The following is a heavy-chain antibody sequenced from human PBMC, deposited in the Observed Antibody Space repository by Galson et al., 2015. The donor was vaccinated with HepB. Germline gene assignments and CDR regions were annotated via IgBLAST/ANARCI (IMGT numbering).Heavy chain of an antibody. Sequence: QSGAEVKKPGESLKISCKGSGYILTNYWIGWVRQMPGKGLEWMGIIYPDDSDTRYSPSFRGQVTTSADKSISTAHLQWSSLKASDTAIYYCSVGATSGGGRAFDIWGQGTMVIVSS. CDR1: GYILTNYW. CDR2: IYPDDSDT. D-gene: IGHD1-26*01. CDR3: SVGATSGGGRAFDI. J-gene: IGHJ3*02. V-gene: IGHV5-51*01.